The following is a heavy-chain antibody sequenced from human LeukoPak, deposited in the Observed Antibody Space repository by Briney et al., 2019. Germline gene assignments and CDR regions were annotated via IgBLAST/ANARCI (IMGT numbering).Heavy chain of an antibody. CDR2: IYYSGST. CDR1: GDSISTSSYY. CDR3: ERHKDYYYSYMDV. V-gene: IGHV4-39*01. J-gene: IGHJ6*03. Sequence: SETLSLTCSVSGDSISTSSYYWGWIRQPPGKGLEWIGTIYYSGSTYYNPSLTSRVTISVDTSKNQFSLKLSSVTAADTAVYYCERHKDYYYSYMDVWGKGTTVTISS.